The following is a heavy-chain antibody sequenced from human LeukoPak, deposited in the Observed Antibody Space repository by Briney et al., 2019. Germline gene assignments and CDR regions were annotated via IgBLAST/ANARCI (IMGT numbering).Heavy chain of an antibody. D-gene: IGHD5-18*01. CDR2: IYHSGST. J-gene: IGHJ4*02. V-gene: IGHV4-30-2*01. CDR1: GGSISSGGYS. CDR3: ARDYADTAMVTYFDY. Sequence: PSETLSLTCAVSGGSISSGGYSWSWIRQPPGKGLEWIGYIYHSGSTYYNPSLKSRVTISVDTSKNQFSLKLSSVTAADTAVYYCARDYADTAMVTYFDYWGQGTLVTVSS.